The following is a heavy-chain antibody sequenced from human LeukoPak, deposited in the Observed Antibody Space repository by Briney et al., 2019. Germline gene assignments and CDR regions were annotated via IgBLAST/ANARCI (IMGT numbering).Heavy chain of an antibody. J-gene: IGHJ4*02. CDR2: IIPIFGTA. Sequence: ASVKVSCKASGGTFSSYAISWVRQAPGQGLEWMGGIIPIFGTANYAQKFQGRVTITADESTSTAYMELSSLRSEDTAVYYCARRRYCSSTSCYIKFDYWGQGTLVTVSS. CDR1: GGTFSSYA. D-gene: IGHD2-2*02. V-gene: IGHV1-69*01. CDR3: ARRRYCSSTSCYIKFDY.